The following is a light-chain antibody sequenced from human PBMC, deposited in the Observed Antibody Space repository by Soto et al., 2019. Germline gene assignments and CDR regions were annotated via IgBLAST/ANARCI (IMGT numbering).Light chain of an antibody. J-gene: IGKJ3*01. CDR1: QTIGDND. CDR2: GAS. V-gene: IGKV3-20*01. Sequence: VVLTQSPDTLSLSPGERGTLSCRASQTIGDNDLAWYQQKPGQAPRLLIYGASNRATGIPDRFSGSGSGTDFTLTISRLEPEDFAVYYCQQYGGSPFTFGPGTKVDIK. CDR3: QQYGGSPFT.